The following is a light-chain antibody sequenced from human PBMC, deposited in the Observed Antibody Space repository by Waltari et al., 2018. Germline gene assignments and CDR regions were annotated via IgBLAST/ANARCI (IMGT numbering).Light chain of an antibody. CDR3: MQARQTPWT. J-gene: IGKJ1*01. CDR1: QSLLHGSGNTF. CDR2: LVS. V-gene: IGKV2-28*01. Sequence: DIVMTQSPLSLSVTPGEPASISCRSSQSLLHGSGNTFLDWYLQKQGQSPQLLISLVSNRASGVPDRFSGSGSGTDFTLKISRVEAEDVGVYFCMQARQTPWTFGQGTKVEIK.